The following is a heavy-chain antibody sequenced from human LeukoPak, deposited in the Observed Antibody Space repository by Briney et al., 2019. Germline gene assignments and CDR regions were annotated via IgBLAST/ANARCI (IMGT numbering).Heavy chain of an antibody. V-gene: IGHV1-18*04. CDR1: GYTFTSYG. J-gene: IGHJ5*02. D-gene: IGHD3-10*01. CDR2: ISAYNGNT. CDR3: ARAKRKSMVRGVIIEGNWFDP. Sequence: ASVKVSCKASGYTFTSYGISWVRQAPGQGLEWMRWISAYNGNTDYAQKLQGRVTMNTDTSTSTAYLELRSLRSDDTAVYYCARAKRKSMVRGVIIEGNWFDPWGQGTLVTVSS.